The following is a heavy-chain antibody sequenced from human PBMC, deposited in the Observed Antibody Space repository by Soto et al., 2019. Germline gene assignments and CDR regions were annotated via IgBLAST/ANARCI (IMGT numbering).Heavy chain of an antibody. Sequence: QVQLVESGGGVVQPGRSLRLSCAASGFTFSSSGMHWVRQAPGKGLEWVAVISYDGSNKFYTDSVKGRFTISRDNFKNTLYLHMNSLRAEDTPVYYCAIDYDFWSVYYMVDYWGQGTLVTVSS. CDR2: ISYDGSNK. CDR1: GFTFSSSG. V-gene: IGHV3-30*03. CDR3: AIDYDFWSVYYMVDY. J-gene: IGHJ4*02. D-gene: IGHD3-3*01.